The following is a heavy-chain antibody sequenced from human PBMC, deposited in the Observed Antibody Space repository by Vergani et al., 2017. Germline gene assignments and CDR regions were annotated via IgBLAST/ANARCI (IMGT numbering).Heavy chain of an antibody. CDR3: AKVWTMVRGVNSVFDY. Sequence: EVQLLESGGGLVQPGGSLRLSCAASGFTFSSYAMSWVRQAPGKGLEWVSAISGSGGSTYYADSVKGRFTISRDNSKNTLYLQMNSLRAEDTAVYYCAKVWTMVRGVNSVFDYWGQGTLVTVSS. V-gene: IGHV3-23*01. J-gene: IGHJ4*02. CDR2: ISGSGGST. CDR1: GFTFSSYA. D-gene: IGHD3-10*01.